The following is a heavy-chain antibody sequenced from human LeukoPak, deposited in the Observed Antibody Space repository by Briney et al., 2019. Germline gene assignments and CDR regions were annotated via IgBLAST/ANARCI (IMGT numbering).Heavy chain of an antibody. J-gene: IGHJ5*02. V-gene: IGHV4-59*11. CDR2: IYYSGST. D-gene: IGHD3-3*01. CDR3: AREVGEDWFDP. Sequence: PSETLSLTCTVSGGSISSHYWSWIRQPPGKGLEWIGYIYYSGSTNYNPSLKSRVTMSVDTSKNQFSLKLSSVTAADTAVYYCAREVGEDWFDPWGQGTLVTVSS. CDR1: GGSISSHY.